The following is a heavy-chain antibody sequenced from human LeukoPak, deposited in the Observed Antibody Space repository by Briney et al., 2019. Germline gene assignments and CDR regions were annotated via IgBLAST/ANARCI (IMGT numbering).Heavy chain of an antibody. D-gene: IGHD4/OR15-4a*01. CDR3: ARVLKLWRHAFDI. CDR2: IIPIFGTA. V-gene: IGHV1-69*05. J-gene: IGHJ3*02. Sequence: SVKVSCKASGGTFSSYAISRVRQAPGQGLEWMGRIIPIFGTANYAQKFQGRVTITTDESTSTAYMELSSLRSEDTAVYYCARVLKLWRHAFDIWGQGTMVTVSP. CDR1: GGTFSSYA.